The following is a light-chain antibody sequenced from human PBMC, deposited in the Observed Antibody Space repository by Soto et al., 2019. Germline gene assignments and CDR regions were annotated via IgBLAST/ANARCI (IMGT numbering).Light chain of an antibody. V-gene: IGLV2-8*01. CDR1: SSDVGGYNY. Sequence: QSALTQPPSASGSPGQSVTISCTGTSSDVGGYNYVSWYQQHPGKAPKLMIYEVSKRPSGVPDRFSGSKSGNTASLTVSGLQAEDEAHYYCSSYAGSNILFGGGTKLTVL. J-gene: IGLJ2*01. CDR3: SSYAGSNIL. CDR2: EVS.